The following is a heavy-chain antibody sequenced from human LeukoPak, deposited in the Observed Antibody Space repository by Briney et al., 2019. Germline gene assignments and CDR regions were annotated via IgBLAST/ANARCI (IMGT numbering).Heavy chain of an antibody. J-gene: IGHJ5*02. D-gene: IGHD2-15*01. CDR2: ISYSGSA. CDR1: GGSISSYY. CDR3: ARECCLAATPSWFDP. Sequence: SETLSLTCTVSGGSISSYYWSWIRQSLGKGPEWIGYISYSGSARYNPSLKSRVTMSIDTSKNQFSLRLTSVTAADTALYYCARECCLAATPSWFDPWGQGTLVTVSS. V-gene: IGHV4-59*12.